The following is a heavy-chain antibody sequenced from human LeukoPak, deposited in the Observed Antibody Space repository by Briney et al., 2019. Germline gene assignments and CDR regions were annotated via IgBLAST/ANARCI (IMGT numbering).Heavy chain of an antibody. Sequence: GGSLRLSCAASGFTFSSYSMTWVRQAPGKGLEWVSYISSSSSTIYYADSVKGRFTISRDNAKNSLYLQMNSLRAEDTAVYYCARERPGGLRFLVMYNWFGPWGQGTLVTVSS. V-gene: IGHV3-48*01. CDR1: GFTFSSYS. CDR2: ISSSSSTI. CDR3: ARERPGGLRFLVMYNWFGP. J-gene: IGHJ5*02. D-gene: IGHD3-3*01.